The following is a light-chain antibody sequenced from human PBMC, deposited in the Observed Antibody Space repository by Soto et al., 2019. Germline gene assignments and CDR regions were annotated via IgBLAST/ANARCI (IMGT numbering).Light chain of an antibody. CDR3: QQRENWPLT. Sequence: EIVLTQSPGTLSLSPGQRATLSCRASQSVTTYLAWYQQKPGQAPKLLIYDASTRATGIPARFSGSGSGTHFTLSSISLEPDDFAVYYCQQRENWPLTFGGGTKLEI. J-gene: IGKJ4*01. CDR2: DAS. CDR1: QSVTTY. V-gene: IGKV3-11*01.